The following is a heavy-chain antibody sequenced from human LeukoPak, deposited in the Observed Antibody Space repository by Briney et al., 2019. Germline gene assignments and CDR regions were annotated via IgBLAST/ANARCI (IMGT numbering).Heavy chain of an antibody. CDR3: ARTRRLKYCSGTSCSKPHSYYMDV. V-gene: IGHV4-34*01. D-gene: IGHD2-2*01. CDR2: INHSGST. J-gene: IGHJ6*03. Sequence: SETLSLTCAVYGGSFSGYYWSWIRQPPGKGLEWIGEINHSGSTNYNPSLKSRVTISVDTSKNQFSLKLSSVTAADTAVYYCARTRRLKYCSGTSCSKPHSYYMDVWGKGTTVTVSS. CDR1: GGSFSGYY.